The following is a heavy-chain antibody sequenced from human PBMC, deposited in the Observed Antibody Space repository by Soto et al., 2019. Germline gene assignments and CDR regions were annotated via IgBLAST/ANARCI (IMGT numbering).Heavy chain of an antibody. V-gene: IGHV4-39*01. CDR2: IYYNRST. CDR1: GASMTSSSYF. CDR3: EMTTVNYPDYFDF. Sequence: SETLSLTCTISGASMTSSSYFWGFVRQPPGLGLEWIGTIYYNRSTYYSTSLKSRVAISVDTSKNLFSLSLRSVTAADTAMYYCEMTTVNYPDYFDFWGQGALVTVSS. J-gene: IGHJ4*02. D-gene: IGHD4-17*01.